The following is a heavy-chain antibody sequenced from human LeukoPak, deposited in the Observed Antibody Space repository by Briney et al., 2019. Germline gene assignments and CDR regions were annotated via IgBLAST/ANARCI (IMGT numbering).Heavy chain of an antibody. CDR3: ARDGYCSGGSCYPGAFDI. CDR1: GFTFSTYE. CDR2: ISSSRSNTI. Sequence: GGSLRLSCAASGFTFSTYEMNWVRQAPGKGLEWVSYISSSRSNTIYYADSVKGRFTISRDNAKNSLYLQMNSLRAEDTAVYYCARDGYCSGGSCYPGAFDIWGQGTMVTVSS. D-gene: IGHD2-15*01. V-gene: IGHV3-48*03. J-gene: IGHJ3*02.